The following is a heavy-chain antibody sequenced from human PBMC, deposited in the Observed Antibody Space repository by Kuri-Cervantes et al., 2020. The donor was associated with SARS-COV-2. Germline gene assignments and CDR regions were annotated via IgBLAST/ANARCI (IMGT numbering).Heavy chain of an antibody. D-gene: IGHD2-2*01. V-gene: IGHV4-39*07. J-gene: IGHJ4*02. Sequence: SETLSLTCTVSGGSISSSSYYWGWIRQPPGKGLEWIGEINHSGSTNYNSPLKSRVTISVDTSKNQFSLKLSSVTAADTAVYYCARGRGALGYCSSTSCYRGWYFDYWGQGTLVTVSS. CDR3: ARGRGALGYCSSTSCYRGWYFDY. CDR2: INHSGST. CDR1: GGSISSSSYY.